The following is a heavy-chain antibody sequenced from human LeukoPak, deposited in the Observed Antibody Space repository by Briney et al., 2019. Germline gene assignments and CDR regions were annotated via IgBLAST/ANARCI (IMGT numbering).Heavy chain of an antibody. CDR2: SRNRAKSYTT. J-gene: IGHJ4*02. CDR1: GFTFSTYW. Sequence: PGGSLRLSCAASGFTFSTYWMHWVRQAPGKGLEWVGRSRNRAKSYTTDYAASVKGRFTTSRDDSKSTLYLQMNSLETEDTAVYYCSRDATGDHWGQGTLVSVSS. CDR3: SRDATGDH. V-gene: IGHV3-72*01.